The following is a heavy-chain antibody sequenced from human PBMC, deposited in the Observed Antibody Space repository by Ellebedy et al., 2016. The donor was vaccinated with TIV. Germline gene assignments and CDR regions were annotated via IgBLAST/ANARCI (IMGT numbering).Heavy chain of an antibody. CDR3: ARVWSSMMDV. J-gene: IGHJ6*04. Sequence: GGSLRLSXAASGFTFSDYYMNWIRQAPGKGLEWVAHISHSTGYTAYADSVKGRFTISRDNAKNSLYLQMNSLRAEDTAVYYCARVWSSMMDVWGKGTTVTVSS. V-gene: IGHV3-11*05. CDR1: GFTFSDYY. D-gene: IGHD2-2*01. CDR2: ISHSTGYT.